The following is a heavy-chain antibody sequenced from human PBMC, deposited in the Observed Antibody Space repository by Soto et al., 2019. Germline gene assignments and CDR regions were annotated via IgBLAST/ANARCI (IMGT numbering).Heavy chain of an antibody. D-gene: IGHD2-2*01. CDR3: AIRGGPGAAAISFYYGMDV. V-gene: IGHV1-18*01. CDR1: GYTFTSYV. J-gene: IGHJ6*02. Sequence: ASVKVSCKASGYTFTSYVISWVRQAPGQGLEWMGWISAYNGNTNYAQKLQGRVTMTTDTSTSTAYMELRSLRSDDTAVYYCAIRGGPGAAAISFYYGMDVWGQGTTVTVSS. CDR2: ISAYNGNT.